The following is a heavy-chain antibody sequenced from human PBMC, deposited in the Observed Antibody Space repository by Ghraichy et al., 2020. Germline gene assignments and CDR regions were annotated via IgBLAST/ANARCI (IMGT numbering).Heavy chain of an antibody. CDR3: ARLGRDCRSTSCYPYYYYGMDV. D-gene: IGHD2-2*01. V-gene: IGHV1-69*01. J-gene: IGHJ6*02. CDR1: GGTFSSYA. Sequence: KVSCKASGGTFSSYAISWVRQAPGQGLEWMGGIIPIFGTANYAQKFQGRVTITADESTSTAYMELRSLRSEDTAVYYCARLGRDCRSTSCYPYYYYGMDVWGQGTTVTVSS. CDR2: IIPIFGTA.